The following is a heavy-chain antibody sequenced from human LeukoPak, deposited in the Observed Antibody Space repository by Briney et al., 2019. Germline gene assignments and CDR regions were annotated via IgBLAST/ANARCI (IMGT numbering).Heavy chain of an antibody. CDR2: ISAYNGNT. CDR1: GYTFTSYG. Sequence: ASVKVSCKASGYTFTSYGISWVRQAPGQGLEWMGWISAYNGNTNYAQKLQGRVTMTRDTSISTAYMELSRLRSDDTAVYYCARSFLGDYYYYMDVWGKGTTVTISS. J-gene: IGHJ6*03. CDR3: ARSFLGDYYYYMDV. D-gene: IGHD2-21*01. V-gene: IGHV1-18*01.